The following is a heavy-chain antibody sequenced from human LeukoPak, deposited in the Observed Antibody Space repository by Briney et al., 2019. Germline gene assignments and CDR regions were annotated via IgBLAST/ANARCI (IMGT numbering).Heavy chain of an antibody. V-gene: IGHV3-74*01. CDR3: AREYYGLMTGYYMDV. CDR2: ISSDGRTT. D-gene: IGHD3-9*01. CDR1: GFSFRSYW. J-gene: IGHJ6*03. Sequence: GGSLRLFSEASGFSFRSYWIHWVRQAPGMGLVCVSRISSDGRTTNYVDSVKGRFTVSRDNAKDMLYLQMNTLRADDTAVYYCAREYYGLMTGYYMDVWGKGTTVTVSS.